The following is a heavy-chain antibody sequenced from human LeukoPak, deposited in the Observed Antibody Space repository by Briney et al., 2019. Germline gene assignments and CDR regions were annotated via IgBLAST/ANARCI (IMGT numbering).Heavy chain of an antibody. CDR3: ARGRITMIVVVTWHNWFDP. CDR1: GGSFSGYY. D-gene: IGHD3-22*01. V-gene: IGHV4-34*01. CDR2: INHSGST. Sequence: ASETLSLTCAVYGGSFSGYYWSWIRQPPGKGLEWIGEINHSGSTNYNPSLKSRVTISVDTSKNQFSLKLSSVTAADTAVYYCARGRITMIVVVTWHNWFDPWGQGTLVTVSS. J-gene: IGHJ5*02.